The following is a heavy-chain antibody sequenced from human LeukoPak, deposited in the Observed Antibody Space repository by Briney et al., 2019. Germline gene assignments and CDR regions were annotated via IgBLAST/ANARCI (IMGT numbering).Heavy chain of an antibody. CDR2: ISSSSSYI. V-gene: IGHV3-21*01. J-gene: IGHJ4*02. Sequence: GGSLRLSCAASGFTFSSYSMNWVRQAPGKGLEWVSSISSSSSYIYYADSVKGRFTISRDNAKNSLYLQMSSLRAEDTAIYYYARAKSIFYGDFDYGGQEPLVTVPS. CDR3: ARAKSIFYGDFDY. D-gene: IGHD3-9*01. CDR1: GFTFSSYS.